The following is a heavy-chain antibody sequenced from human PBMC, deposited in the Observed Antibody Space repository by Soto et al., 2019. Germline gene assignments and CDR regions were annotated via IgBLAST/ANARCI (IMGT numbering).Heavy chain of an antibody. CDR1: GGTFSSYA. V-gene: IGHV1-69*13. D-gene: IGHD4-17*01. J-gene: IGHJ6*02. CDR3: ARDSADYGDYAPRTSRMDV. CDR2: IIPIFGTA. Sequence: ASVKVSCKASGGTFSSYAISWVRQAPGQGLEWMGGIIPIFGTANYAQKFQGRVTITADESTSTAYMELSSLRSEDTAVYYCARDSADYGDYAPRTSRMDVWGQGTTVTVSS.